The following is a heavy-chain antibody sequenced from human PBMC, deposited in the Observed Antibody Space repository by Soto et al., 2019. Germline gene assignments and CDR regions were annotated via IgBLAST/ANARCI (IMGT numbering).Heavy chain of an antibody. V-gene: IGHV4-34*01. D-gene: IGHD3-10*01. CDR3: ASRDGSGSYYRGEYYFDY. J-gene: IGHJ4*02. Sequence: SETLSLTCAVYGGSFSGYYWSWIRQPPGKGLEWIGEINHSGSTNYNPSLKSRVTISVDTAKNQFSLKLGSVTAADTAVYYCASRDGSGSYYRGEYYFDYWGQGTLVTVSS. CDR2: INHSGST. CDR1: GGSFSGYY.